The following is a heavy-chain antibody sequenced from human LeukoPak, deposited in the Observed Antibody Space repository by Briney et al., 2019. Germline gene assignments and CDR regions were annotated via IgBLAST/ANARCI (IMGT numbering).Heavy chain of an antibody. CDR1: GGSISSNNYY. V-gene: IGHV4-39*01. Sequence: PSETLSLTCTVSGGSISSNNYYWGWIRQPPGKGLEWFGSIDYSGSTNYNPSLKSRVTLSEDTHKNLFSLKVTPVSAPTPAVYYCDKIGGYMVRGVENWFDPWGQGTLVTVSS. CDR2: IDYSGST. J-gene: IGHJ5*02. CDR3: DKIGGYMVRGVENWFDP. D-gene: IGHD3-10*01.